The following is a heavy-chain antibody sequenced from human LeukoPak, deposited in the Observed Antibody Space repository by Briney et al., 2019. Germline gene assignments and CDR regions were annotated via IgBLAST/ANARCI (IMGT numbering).Heavy chain of an antibody. CDR1: GVTVSSNY. CDR3: ARVRGDSRGNAFDI. Sequence: GETLRLSCAASGVTVSSNYMTWVRQAPGKGLEWVSLLYTDDRPFYADSVKGRFTISRDNSNRTVFLQMNSLRAEDTAVYYCARVRGDSRGNAFDIWGQGTMVSVS. D-gene: IGHD2-15*01. J-gene: IGHJ3*02. CDR2: LYTDDRP. V-gene: IGHV3-53*01.